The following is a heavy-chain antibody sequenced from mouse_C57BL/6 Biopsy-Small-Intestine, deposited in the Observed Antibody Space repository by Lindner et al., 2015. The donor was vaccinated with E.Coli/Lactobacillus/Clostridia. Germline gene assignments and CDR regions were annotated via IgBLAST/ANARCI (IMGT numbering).Heavy chain of an antibody. D-gene: IGHD1-1*02. V-gene: IGHV1-39*01. Sequence: EVQLQESGPELVKPGASVKISCKASGYPFTDYNMNWVKQSNGKSLEWIGVINPDYGTTNYNQKFKGKATLTVDQSSSTAYMQLNSLTSEDSAVYYCARWWLHWYFDVWGTGTTVTVSS. J-gene: IGHJ1*03. CDR1: GYPFTDYN. CDR2: INPDYGTT. CDR3: ARWWLHWYFDV.